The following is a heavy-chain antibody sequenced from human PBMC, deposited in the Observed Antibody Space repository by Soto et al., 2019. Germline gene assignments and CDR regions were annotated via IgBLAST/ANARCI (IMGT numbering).Heavy chain of an antibody. CDR3: ARQHCSSTSCYHYYYYGMDV. J-gene: IGHJ6*02. CDR2: IYPGDSDT. CDR1: GYSFTSYW. Sequence: PGESLKISCKGSGYSFTSYWIGWVRQMPGKGLEWMGIIYPGDSDTRYSPSFQGQATISADKSISTAYLQWSSLKASDTAMYYCARQHCSSTSCYHYYYYGMDVWGQGTTVTVSS. D-gene: IGHD2-2*01. V-gene: IGHV5-51*01.